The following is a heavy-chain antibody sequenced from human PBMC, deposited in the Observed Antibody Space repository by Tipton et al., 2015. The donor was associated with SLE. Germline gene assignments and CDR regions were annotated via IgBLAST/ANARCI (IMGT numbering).Heavy chain of an antibody. CDR2: IYNSGST. V-gene: IGHV4-39*07. CDR1: GVSISSHSHY. J-gene: IGHJ6*02. D-gene: IGHD2-8*01. CDR3: ARGMLTWRGAVLGVDV. Sequence: TLSLTCSVSGVSISSHSHYWGWIRQPPGKGLEWIGIIYNSGSTYSSPSLKSRVTISVDTSKNQFSLKMSSVTAADTAVYYCARGMLTWRGAVLGVDVWGQGTTVNVSS.